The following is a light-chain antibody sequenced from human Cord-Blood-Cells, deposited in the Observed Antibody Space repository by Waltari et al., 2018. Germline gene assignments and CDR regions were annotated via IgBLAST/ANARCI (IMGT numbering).Light chain of an antibody. J-gene: IGKJ2*01. CDR2: GAS. CDR1: QSVSSSY. V-gene: IGKV3-20*01. Sequence: EILLTTSPGTLSLSPRERATLSYRASQSVSSSYLAWYQQKPGQAPRLLIYGASSRATGIPDRFSGSGSGTDFTLTISRLEPEDFAVYYCQHYGSSPYTFGQGTKLEIK. CDR3: QHYGSSPYT.